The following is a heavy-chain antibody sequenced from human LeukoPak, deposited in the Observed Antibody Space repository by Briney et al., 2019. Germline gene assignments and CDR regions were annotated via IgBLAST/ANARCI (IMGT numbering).Heavy chain of an antibody. V-gene: IGHV3-30*02. CDR2: IRYDGSNE. CDR3: CGDFDY. CDR1: GITFNSYG. D-gene: IGHD2-21*01. J-gene: IGHJ4*02. Sequence: PGGSLRLSCAASGITFNSYGMHGVRQAPDKGLDWGAFIRYDGSNEYYADSVKGRFTISRDNSKNTLYLQMNSLRGEDTAVYYCCGDFDYWGQGTLVTVSS.